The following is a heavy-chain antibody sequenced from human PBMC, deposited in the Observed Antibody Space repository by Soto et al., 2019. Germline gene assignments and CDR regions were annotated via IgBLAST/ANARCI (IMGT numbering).Heavy chain of an antibody. D-gene: IGHD2-8*01. Sequence: XESLRLSGEATGFTFSSHEMNWIRQTPGKRLEWIAKISGSGSTINYADSVKGRFTISRDNVQRTLHLQMDSLRVEDTGVYYCARGGVYWGRGTLVTVSS. CDR2: ISGSGSTI. V-gene: IGHV3-48*03. J-gene: IGHJ1*01. CDR3: ARGGVY. CDR1: GFTFSSHE.